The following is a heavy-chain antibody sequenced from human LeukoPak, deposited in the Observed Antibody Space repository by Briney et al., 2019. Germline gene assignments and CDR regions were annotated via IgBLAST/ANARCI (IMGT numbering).Heavy chain of an antibody. V-gene: IGHV4-38-2*02. CDR3: AKGVGYCSSTSCYTGAFDY. J-gene: IGHJ4*02. CDR2: IYHSGST. CDR1: GYSISSGYY. Sequence: PSETLSLTCTVSGYSISSGYYWGWIRQPPGKGLEWIGSIYHSGSTYYNPSLKSRVTISVDTSKNQFSLKLSSVTAADTAVYYCAKGVGYCSSTSCYTGAFDYWGQGTLVTVSS. D-gene: IGHD2-2*02.